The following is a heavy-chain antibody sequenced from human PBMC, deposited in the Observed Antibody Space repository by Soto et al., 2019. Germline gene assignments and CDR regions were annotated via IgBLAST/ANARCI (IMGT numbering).Heavy chain of an antibody. J-gene: IGHJ6*02. D-gene: IGHD3-16*02. CDR1: GGTFSSYA. Sequence: ASVKVSCKASGGTFSSYAISWVRQAPGQGLEWMGGIIPIFGTTNYAQKFQGRVTITADESTSTAYMELSSLRSEDTAVYYCARVSFGGVIKALDYYYYYGMDVWGQGTTVTVSS. CDR3: ARVSFGGVIKALDYYYYYGMDV. CDR2: IIPIFGTT. V-gene: IGHV1-69*13.